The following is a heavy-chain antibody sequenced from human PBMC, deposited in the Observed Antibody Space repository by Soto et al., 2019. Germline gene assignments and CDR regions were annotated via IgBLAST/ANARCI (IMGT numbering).Heavy chain of an antibody. J-gene: IGHJ4*02. D-gene: IGHD4-17*01. V-gene: IGHV4-38-2*02. CDR1: GYSISSGYY. CDR2: IYHSGST. CDR3: ARERPTVTVFDS. Sequence: PXETLSLTCAVSGYSISSGYYWGWIRQPPGKGLEWIGSIYHSGSTYYNPSLKSRVTISVDTSKNQFSLKLSSVTAADTAVYYCARERPTVTVFDSWGQGTLVTVSS.